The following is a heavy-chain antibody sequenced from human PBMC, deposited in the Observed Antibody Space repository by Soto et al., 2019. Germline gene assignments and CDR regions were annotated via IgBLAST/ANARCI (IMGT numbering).Heavy chain of an antibody. D-gene: IGHD3-16*02. J-gene: IGHJ4*02. Sequence: QVQLVESGGGVVQPGRSLRLSCAASGFSFSSFGMHWVRQAPGKGLEWVAFNSYDGSNKYYADSVKGRFTNSRDSSEKTLYLQMNSLIPEDTAVYYCAKALGELSPESYDYWGQGTLVTVSS. CDR3: AKALGELSPESYDY. CDR2: NSYDGSNK. V-gene: IGHV3-30*18. CDR1: GFSFSSFG.